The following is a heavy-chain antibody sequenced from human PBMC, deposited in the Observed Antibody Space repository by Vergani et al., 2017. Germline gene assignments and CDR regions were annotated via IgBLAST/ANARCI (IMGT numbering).Heavy chain of an antibody. D-gene: IGHD6-19*01. CDR3: AKDRGLVLFGIY. V-gene: IGHV3-11*05. J-gene: IGHJ4*02. CDR2: ISSSSSYT. Sequence: QVQLVESGGGLVKPGGSLRLSCAASGFTFSDYYMSWIRQAPGKGLEWVSYISSSSSYTNYADSVKGRFTISRDNAKNTLYLQMNSLRAEDTAVYYCAKDRGLVLFGIYWGQGTLVTVSS. CDR1: GFTFSDYY.